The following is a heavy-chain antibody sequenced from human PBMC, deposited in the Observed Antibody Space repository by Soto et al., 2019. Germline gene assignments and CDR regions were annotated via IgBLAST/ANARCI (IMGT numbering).Heavy chain of an antibody. V-gene: IGHV4-31*03. D-gene: IGHD5-18*01. J-gene: IGHJ5*02. Sequence: QVQLQESGPGLVKPSQTLSLTCTVSGGSISSGGYYWSWIRQHPGKGLEWIGYIYYSGSTYYNPSLKRRGTTTVDTAKTQCSLKLSSVTAADTAVYYGARVGGYSSVGWFDPWGQGTLVTVSS. CDR2: IYYSGST. CDR1: GGSISSGGYY. CDR3: ARVGGYSSVGWFDP.